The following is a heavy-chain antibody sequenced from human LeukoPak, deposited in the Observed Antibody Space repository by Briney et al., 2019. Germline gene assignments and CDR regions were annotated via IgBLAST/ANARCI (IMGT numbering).Heavy chain of an antibody. V-gene: IGHV3-23*01. CDR3: ARVMGRLVRTWYFDL. J-gene: IGHJ2*01. Sequence: GALRLSCAASGFTFSSYDMTWVRQAPGRGLEWVSSIRPSGDNTYYGDSVKGRFTISRDNSKNTLYLQMNTLRAEDTAVYYCARVMGRLVRTWYFDLWGRGTLVTVSS. CDR1: GFTFSSYD. CDR2: IRPSGDNT. D-gene: IGHD3-9*01.